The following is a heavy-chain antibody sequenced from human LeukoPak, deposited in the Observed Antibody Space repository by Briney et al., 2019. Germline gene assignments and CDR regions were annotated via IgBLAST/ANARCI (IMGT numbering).Heavy chain of an antibody. J-gene: IGHJ3*02. CDR2: IYPGDSDT. CDR1: GYSFTTFW. D-gene: IGHD3-10*01. Sequence: GESLKISCKGSGYSFTTFWIGWVRQMPGKGLEWMGIIYPGDSDTRYSPSLQGQVTISADKSISTAYLQWSTLKASDTAMYYCARTYGSGTYYNRVGAFDIWGQGTMVTVSS. V-gene: IGHV5-51*01. CDR3: ARTYGSGTYYNRVGAFDI.